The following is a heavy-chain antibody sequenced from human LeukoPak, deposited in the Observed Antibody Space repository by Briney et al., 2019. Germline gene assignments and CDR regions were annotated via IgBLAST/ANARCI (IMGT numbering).Heavy chain of an antibody. Sequence: PGGSLRLSCATSGFTLSSYNMNWVRQAPGKGLEYVAAISNNAVRIYYLDSVKGRFTISRDNSKNTLYLQMGSLRAEDMAVYYCARDLSGGGLDYWGQGTLVTVSS. CDR3: ARDLSGGGLDY. V-gene: IGHV3-64*02. CDR1: GFTLSSYN. D-gene: IGHD3-10*01. CDR2: ISNNAVRI. J-gene: IGHJ4*02.